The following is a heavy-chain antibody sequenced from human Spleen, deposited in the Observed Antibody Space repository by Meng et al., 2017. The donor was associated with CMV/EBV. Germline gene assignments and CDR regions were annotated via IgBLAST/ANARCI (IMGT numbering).Heavy chain of an antibody. CDR1: GGSFSGYF. J-gene: IGHJ4*02. CDR3: ARSEGAAAGTFFAY. V-gene: IGHV4-34*01. D-gene: IGHD6-13*01. CDR2: INHSGST. Sequence: SETLSLTCAVSGGSFSGYFWSWIRQPPGKGLEWIGEINHSGSTNYNPSLKSRVTISVDTSKNQFSLKLSSVTAADTAVYYCARSEGAAAGTFFAYWGQGTLVTVSS.